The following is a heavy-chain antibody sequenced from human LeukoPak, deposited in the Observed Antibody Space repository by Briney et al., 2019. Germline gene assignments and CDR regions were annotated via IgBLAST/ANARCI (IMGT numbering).Heavy chain of an antibody. CDR1: GGTFSNSA. V-gene: IGHV1-69*04. Sequence: SVKVSCKTSGGTFSNSAITWVRQAPGQGLEWMGRIIPVLNITTYAQKFQGRVTITADTSTSTVYMELSSLRSEETAVYYCAKDQGLTAPPPYGLDVWGQGTTVIVTS. CDR2: IIPVLNIT. D-gene: IGHD5-18*01. CDR3: AKDQGLTAPPPYGLDV. J-gene: IGHJ6*02.